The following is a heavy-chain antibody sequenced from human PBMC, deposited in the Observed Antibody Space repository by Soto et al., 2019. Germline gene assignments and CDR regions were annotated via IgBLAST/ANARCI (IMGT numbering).Heavy chain of an antibody. CDR3: AKDGYSYLPEGWGNWLDP. Sequence: QVQLVESGGGVVQPGRSLRLSCAASGFTFSSYGMHWVRQAPGKGLEWVAVISYDGSNKYYADSVKGRFTISRDNSKNTLYLQMNSLRAEDTAVYYCAKDGYSYLPEGWGNWLDPWGQGTLVTVSS. CDR1: GFTFSSYG. V-gene: IGHV3-30*18. J-gene: IGHJ5*02. D-gene: IGHD5-18*01. CDR2: ISYDGSNK.